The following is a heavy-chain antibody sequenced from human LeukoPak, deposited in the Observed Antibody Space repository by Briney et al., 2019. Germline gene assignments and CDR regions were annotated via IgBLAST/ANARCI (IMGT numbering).Heavy chain of an antibody. D-gene: IGHD5-12*01. Sequence: GGTLRLSCAASGFTFSSYSMNWVRQAPGKGLEWVSYISSSSSTIYYADSVKGRFTISRDNAKNSLYLQMNSLRAEDTAVYYCARDASGYDSNTFDYWGQGTLVTVSS. CDR3: ARDASGYDSNTFDY. CDR2: ISSSSSTI. V-gene: IGHV3-48*01. J-gene: IGHJ4*02. CDR1: GFTFSSYS.